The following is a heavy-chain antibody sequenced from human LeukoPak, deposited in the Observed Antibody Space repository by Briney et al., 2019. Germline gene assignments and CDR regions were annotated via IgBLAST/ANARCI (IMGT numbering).Heavy chain of an antibody. J-gene: IGHJ6*02. CDR2: IYGSSRT. CDR1: GFIVSSNY. V-gene: IGHV3-66*01. CDR3: AKDSSSGWYGKTYYYYGMDV. Sequence: GGSLRLSCAGSGFIVSSNYMSWVRQAAGKGLEWVSVIYGSSRTYYADSVKGRFTISRDNSKNTLYLQMNSLRAEYTAVYYCAKDSSSGWYGKTYYYYGMDVWGQGTTVTVSS. D-gene: IGHD6-19*01.